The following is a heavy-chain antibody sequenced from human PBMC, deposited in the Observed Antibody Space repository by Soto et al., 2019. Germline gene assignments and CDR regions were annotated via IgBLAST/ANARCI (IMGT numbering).Heavy chain of an antibody. CDR3: ATPHYSDAFDI. CDR2: IYPGDSDT. D-gene: IGHD2-15*01. J-gene: IGHJ3*02. Sequence: DSVNISCTGSGYSFISDLVVWLRQMPGKGLEWMGIIYPGDSDTRYSPSFQGQVTISADKSISTAYLQWSSLKASDTAMYYCATPHYSDAFDIWGQGTMVTVSS. V-gene: IGHV5-51*01. CDR1: GYSFISDL.